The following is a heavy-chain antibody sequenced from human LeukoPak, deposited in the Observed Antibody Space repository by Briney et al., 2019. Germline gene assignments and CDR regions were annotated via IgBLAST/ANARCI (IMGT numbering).Heavy chain of an antibody. J-gene: IGHJ6*03. CDR1: GFTVSSNY. Sequence: PGGSLRLSCAASGFTVSSNYMSWVRQAPGKGLEWVSVIYSGGSRYYADSVKGRFTISRDNSKNTLYLLMNSLRAEDTAVYYCARVLSGRGSLYSYYYYMGVWGKGTTVTISS. V-gene: IGHV3-53*01. CDR3: ARVLSGRGSLYSYYYYMGV. D-gene: IGHD3-10*01. CDR2: IYSGGSR.